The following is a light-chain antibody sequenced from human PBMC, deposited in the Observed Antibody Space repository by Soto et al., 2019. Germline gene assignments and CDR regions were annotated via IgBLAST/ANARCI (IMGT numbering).Light chain of an antibody. Sequence: EIVLTQSPGTQSFSAGERAPLSCRASQRVNSRYLAWYQQKPGQAPRLLIYGTSSRATGIPDRFSGSGSGADFTLTISRLEPEDFAVFYCQQYGGSITFGQGTRLEIK. V-gene: IGKV3-20*01. J-gene: IGKJ5*01. CDR2: GTS. CDR1: QRVNSRY. CDR3: QQYGGSIT.